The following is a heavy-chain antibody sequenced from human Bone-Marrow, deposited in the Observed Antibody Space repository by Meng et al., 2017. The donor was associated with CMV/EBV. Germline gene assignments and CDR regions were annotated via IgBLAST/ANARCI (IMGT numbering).Heavy chain of an antibody. CDR2: IYPGDSDT. Sequence: GESLKISCEGSGYSFTSYWIGWVRQMPGKGLEWMGIIYPGDSDTRYSPSFQGQVTISADKSISTAYLQWSSLKASDTAMYYCAREYCSSTSCYFGGYWGQGTLVTVSS. CDR3: AREYCSSTSCYFGGY. D-gene: IGHD2-2*01. J-gene: IGHJ4*02. V-gene: IGHV5-51*01. CDR1: GYSFTSYW.